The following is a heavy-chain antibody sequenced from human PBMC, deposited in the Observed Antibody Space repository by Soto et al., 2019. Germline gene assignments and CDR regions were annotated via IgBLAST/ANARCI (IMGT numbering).Heavy chain of an antibody. J-gene: IGHJ4*02. CDR2: ISGSGGST. CDR1: GFTFSSYA. CDR3: AKDREGCSSTSCYSPFDY. V-gene: IGHV3-23*01. Sequence: PGGSLRLFCAASGFTFSSYAMSWVRQAPGKGLEWVSAISGSGGSTYYADSVKGRFTISRDNSKNTLYLQMNSLRAEDTAVYYCAKDREGCSSTSCYSPFDYWGQGTLVTVSS. D-gene: IGHD2-2*01.